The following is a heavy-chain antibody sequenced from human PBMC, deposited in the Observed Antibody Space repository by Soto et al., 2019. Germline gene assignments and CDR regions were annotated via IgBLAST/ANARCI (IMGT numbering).Heavy chain of an antibody. J-gene: IGHJ6*03. V-gene: IGHV4-39*01. Sequence: QLQLEESGPGLVKPSETLSLICTVSGGSVSSAGYFWGWIRQPPGKGLEWLGSVYFSGDSYYNPSLKGRVAMSVDTSTSKLSLNLTSATAADTAVYYCARHRPAASRYAYYHYMDVWGKGTTVTVSS. D-gene: IGHD3-9*01. CDR3: ARHRPAASRYAYYHYMDV. CDR2: VYFSGDS. CDR1: GGSVSSAGYF.